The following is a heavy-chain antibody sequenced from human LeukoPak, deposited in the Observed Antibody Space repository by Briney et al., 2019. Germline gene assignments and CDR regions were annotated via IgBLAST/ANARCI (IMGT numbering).Heavy chain of an antibody. V-gene: IGHV3-48*02. J-gene: IGHJ4*02. D-gene: IGHD2-21*01. CDR1: GFTFSSYA. CDR3: ARAPYSHFDY. CDR2: ISSSSSTI. Sequence: GGSLRLSCAASGFTFSSYAMSWVRQGPGKGLEWVSYISSSSSTIYYADSVKGRFTISRDNAKNSLYLQMNSLRDEDTAVYYCARAPYSHFDYWGQGTLVTVSS.